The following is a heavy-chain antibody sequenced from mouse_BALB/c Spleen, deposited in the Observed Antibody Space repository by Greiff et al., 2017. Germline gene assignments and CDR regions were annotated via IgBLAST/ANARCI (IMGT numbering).Heavy chain of an antibody. CDR2: ISSGGST. Sequence: EVQRVESGGGLVKPGGSLKLSCAASGFTFSSYSMSWVRQTPEKRLEWVASISSGGSTYYSDSVNGGYTISRDDTRNILYLQKSSLMTDDTAVYYYGRTYGSRYYYYFDYWGQGTTLTVSS. J-gene: IGHJ2*01. D-gene: IGHD1-1*01. V-gene: IGHV5-6-5*01. CDR3: GRTYGSRYYYYFDY. CDR1: GFTFSSYS.